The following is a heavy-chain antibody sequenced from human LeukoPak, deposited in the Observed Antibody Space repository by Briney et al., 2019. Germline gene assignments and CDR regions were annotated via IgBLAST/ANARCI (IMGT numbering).Heavy chain of an antibody. Sequence: SVKVSCKASGGTFSSYAISWVRQAPGQGLEWMGGIIPIFGTANYAQKFQGRVTITADESTSTAYMELSSLRSEDTAVYYCASGIDSGYVHHDAFDIWGQGTMVTVSS. CDR1: GGTFSSYA. V-gene: IGHV1-69*01. CDR2: IIPIFGTA. CDR3: ASGIDSGYVHHDAFDI. J-gene: IGHJ3*02. D-gene: IGHD5-12*01.